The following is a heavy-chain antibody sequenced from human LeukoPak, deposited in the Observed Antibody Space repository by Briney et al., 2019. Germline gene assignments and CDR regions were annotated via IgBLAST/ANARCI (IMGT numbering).Heavy chain of an antibody. D-gene: IGHD5-12*01. J-gene: IGHJ3*02. V-gene: IGHV3-21*01. CDR2: ISSSSSYI. Sequence: PGGSLRLSCAASGFTFSSYSMNWVRQAPGKGLEWVSSISSSSSYIYSADSVKGRFTISRDNAKNSPYLQMKSLRAEDTAVYYCARTYIVATIRAFDIWGQGTMVTVSS. CDR3: ARTYIVATIRAFDI. CDR1: GFTFSSYS.